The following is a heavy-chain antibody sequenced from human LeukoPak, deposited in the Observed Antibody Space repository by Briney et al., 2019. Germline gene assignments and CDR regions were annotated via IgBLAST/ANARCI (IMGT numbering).Heavy chain of an antibody. CDR1: VYTFTSYY. CDR3: ARADTAMAYYYYGTDV. Sequence: ASLKVSCKASVYTFTSYYMHWVRQAPGQGLEWMGIINPSGGSTSYAQKFQGRVTMTRDTSTSTVYMELSSLRSEDTAVCYCARADTAMAYYYYGTDVWGHGATVTVSS. CDR2: INPSGGST. D-gene: IGHD5-18*01. J-gene: IGHJ6*02. V-gene: IGHV1-46*01.